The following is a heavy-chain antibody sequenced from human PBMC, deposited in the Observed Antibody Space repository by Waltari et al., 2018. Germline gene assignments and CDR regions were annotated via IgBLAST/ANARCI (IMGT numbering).Heavy chain of an antibody. D-gene: IGHD3-10*01. Sequence: QVQLQESGPGLVKPSETLSLTCTVSGGPISSYYWSWIRQPAGKGLEWIGRIYTSGSTNYNPSLKSRVTKSVDTSKNQFSLKLSSVTAADTAVYYCARGDLMYGSGSYYNVFDYWGQGTLVTVSS. CDR1: GGPISSYY. CDR3: ARGDLMYGSGSYYNVFDY. CDR2: IYTSGST. V-gene: IGHV4-4*07. J-gene: IGHJ4*02.